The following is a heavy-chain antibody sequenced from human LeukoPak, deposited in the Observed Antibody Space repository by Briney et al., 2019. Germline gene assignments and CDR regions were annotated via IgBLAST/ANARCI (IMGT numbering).Heavy chain of an antibody. CDR1: GFTFNNYA. CDR2: ISWKGDTT. D-gene: IGHD2-2*01. J-gene: IGHJ4*02. CDR3: ARHRCSSTTCSFDS. V-gene: IGHV3-20*01. Sequence: SGGSLRLSCAASGFTFNNYAMTWVRQTPEKGPEWVSLISWKGDTTAYAESVRGRFTISRDNAKNSLYLRMNSLRPEDTAFYHCARHRCSSTTCSFDSWGQGSLVTVSS.